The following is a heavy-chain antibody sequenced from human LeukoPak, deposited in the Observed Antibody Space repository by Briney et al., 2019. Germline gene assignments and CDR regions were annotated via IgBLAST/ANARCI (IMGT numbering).Heavy chain of an antibody. D-gene: IGHD6-6*01. CDR1: GFLLSTSGVG. V-gene: IGHV2-5*01. Sequence: SGPTLMKPTQTLTQTCTFSGFLLSTSGVGVGWIRQPPGKALEWLALIYLNDDKLYSPSLKSRLTITKDTSKNQVVLTMTTMDPVDTATYYCAHSSPIAARPYYFDYWGQGTLVTVSS. CDR2: IYLNDDK. CDR3: AHSSPIAARPYYFDY. J-gene: IGHJ4*02.